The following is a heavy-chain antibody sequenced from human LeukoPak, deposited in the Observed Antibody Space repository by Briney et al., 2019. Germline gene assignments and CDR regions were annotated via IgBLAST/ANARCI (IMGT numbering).Heavy chain of an antibody. V-gene: IGHV3-11*04. CDR3: ARVSVDTAMVPDY. Sequence: GGSLRLSCAASGFTFSDYYMSWIRQGPGKGLEWVSYISSSGSTIYYADSVKGRFTISRDNAKNSLYLQMNSLRAEDTAVYYCARVSVDTAMVPDYWGQGTLVTVSS. J-gene: IGHJ4*02. CDR1: GFTFSDYY. D-gene: IGHD5-18*01. CDR2: ISSSGSTI.